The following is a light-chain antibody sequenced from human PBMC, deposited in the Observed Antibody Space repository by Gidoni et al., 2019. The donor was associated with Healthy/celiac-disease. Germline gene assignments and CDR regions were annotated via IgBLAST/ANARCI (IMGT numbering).Light chain of an antibody. CDR3: QQYDNLPPLT. CDR2: DAS. Sequence: DIQMTQSPSSLSASVGDRVTITCQASPDISNYLNWYQQKPGKAPKLLIYDASNFETGVPSRFSGSGSGTDFTFTISSLQPEDIATYYCQQYDNLPPLTFGGGTKVEIK. V-gene: IGKV1-33*01. CDR1: PDISNY. J-gene: IGKJ4*01.